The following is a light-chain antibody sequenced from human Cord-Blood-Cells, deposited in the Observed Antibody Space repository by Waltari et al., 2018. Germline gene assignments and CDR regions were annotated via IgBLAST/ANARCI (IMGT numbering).Light chain of an antibody. J-gene: IGKJ4*01. Sequence: AIQLPQSPSSLSASVGDTGTITCRASQGISSALAWYQQKPGKAPKLLIYDASSWESGVPSRFSGSGSGTDFTLTISSLQPEDFATYYCQQFNNYPRTFGGGTKVEIK. CDR3: QQFNNYPRT. CDR1: QGISSA. V-gene: IGKV1D-13*01. CDR2: DAS.